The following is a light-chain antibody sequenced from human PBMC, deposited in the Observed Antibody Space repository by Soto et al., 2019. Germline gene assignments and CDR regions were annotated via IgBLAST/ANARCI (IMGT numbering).Light chain of an antibody. J-gene: IGKJ3*01. CDR3: QQYNSYPFT. CDR2: KAS. V-gene: IGKV1-5*03. CDR1: QSINDW. Sequence: DIQMTQSPSTLSASVGDRVTITCRASQSINDWLARYQQKPGKAPKLLIYKASSLESGVPSRFSGGGSGTEFTLTISSLQPDDFATYSCQQYNSYPFTFGPGTKVDIK.